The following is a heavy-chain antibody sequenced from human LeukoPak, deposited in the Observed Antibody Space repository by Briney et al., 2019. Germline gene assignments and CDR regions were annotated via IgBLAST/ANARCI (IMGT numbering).Heavy chain of an antibody. V-gene: IGHV3-11*01. J-gene: IGHJ5*02. CDR3: ATDGAGFDT. CDR2: INIGGTNT. CDR1: GFTFNDYY. Sequence: GGSLRLSCAASGFTFNDYYMSWIRQAPGKGLEWLSYINIGGTNTHYADSVKGRFAISRDNAKKSLYLEMNNLRAEDTAVYYCATDGAGFDTWGQGVLVTVSS.